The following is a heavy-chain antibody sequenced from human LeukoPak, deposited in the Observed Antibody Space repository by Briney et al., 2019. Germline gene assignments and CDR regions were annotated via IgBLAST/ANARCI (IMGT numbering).Heavy chain of an antibody. Sequence: SGTLSLTCTVSGGSISSSSYYWGWIRQPPGKGLEWIGGIYYSGSTYYNPSLKSRVTISVDTSKNQFSLKLSSVTAADTAVYYCARHIYSSSSYPPGYYYYMDVWGKGTTVTVSS. CDR2: IYYSGST. V-gene: IGHV4-39*01. CDR3: ARHIYSSSSYPPGYYYYMDV. D-gene: IGHD6-6*01. J-gene: IGHJ6*03. CDR1: GGSISSSSYY.